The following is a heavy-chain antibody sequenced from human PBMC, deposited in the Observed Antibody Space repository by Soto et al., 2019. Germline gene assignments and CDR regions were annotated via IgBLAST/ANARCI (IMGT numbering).Heavy chain of an antibody. J-gene: IGHJ4*02. CDR2: ISGSGGDT. D-gene: IGHD1-26*01. Sequence: EVQLLESGGNLVQPGGSPRLSCAASGLIFSDYAMSWVRQAPGKGLECVACISGSGGDTFYADSVKGRFTISRDNSKNTLSLHMNSLRADDTAVYFCAKDRFGIVGPVDYWGQGTLVTVSS. V-gene: IGHV3-23*01. CDR3: AKDRFGIVGPVDY. CDR1: GLIFSDYA.